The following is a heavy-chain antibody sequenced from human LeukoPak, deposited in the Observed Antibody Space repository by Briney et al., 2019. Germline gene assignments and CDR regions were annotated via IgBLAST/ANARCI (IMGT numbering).Heavy chain of an antibody. CDR2: IRRRAYGGAA. CDR1: GFAFDDFA. J-gene: IGHJ4*02. CDR3: SRNGLVDFDY. Sequence: GGSLRLSCTTSGFAFDDFAMSWVRQPAGKGLEWVGFIRRRAYGGAAEYAASVKGRFIISRDDSKGIAYLQMSSLKTEDTAVYYCSRNGLVDFDYWGQGSRVIVSP. V-gene: IGHV3-49*04.